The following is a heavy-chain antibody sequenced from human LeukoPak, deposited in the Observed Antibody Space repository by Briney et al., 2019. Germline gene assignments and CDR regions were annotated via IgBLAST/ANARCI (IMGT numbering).Heavy chain of an antibody. J-gene: IGHJ4*02. D-gene: IGHD6-19*01. Sequence: GGSLRLSCAASGFTFSSNAMSWVRQAPGKGLEWVSAISGSGGSTYYADSVKGRFTISRDNSKNTLYLQMNSLRAEDTAVYYCARDRAAVAGTGFDYWGQETLVTVSS. CDR2: ISGSGGST. CDR3: ARDRAAVAGTGFDY. V-gene: IGHV3-23*01. CDR1: GFTFSSNA.